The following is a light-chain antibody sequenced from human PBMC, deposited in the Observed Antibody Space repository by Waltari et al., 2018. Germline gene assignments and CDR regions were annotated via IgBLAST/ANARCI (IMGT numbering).Light chain of an antibody. J-gene: IGLJ3*02. Sequence: QSVLTQPPSASGTPGQRVTISCSGRASNIGDNVVNWHQQFPGKAPKLVIYRNDQLPSGVPDRFSGSKSGTSASLAISGLQSEDEADYYCATWDDSPNGHWVFGGGTKVTVL. CDR3: ATWDDSPNGHWV. V-gene: IGLV1-44*01. CDR2: RND. CDR1: ASNIGDNV.